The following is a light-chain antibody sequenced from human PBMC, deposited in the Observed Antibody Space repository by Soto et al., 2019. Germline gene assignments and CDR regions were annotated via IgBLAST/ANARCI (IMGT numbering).Light chain of an antibody. CDR2: EVS. Sequence: QSVLTQPASVSGSPGQSITISCTGTTSDVGGYNYVSWYQQHPGKAPKLMISEVSSRPSGVSSRFSGSKSGNMASLTISGLQAEDEADYYCSSYTSTNHVIFGGGTKLTVL. CDR3: SSYTSTNHVI. CDR1: TSDVGGYNY. J-gene: IGLJ2*01. V-gene: IGLV2-14*01.